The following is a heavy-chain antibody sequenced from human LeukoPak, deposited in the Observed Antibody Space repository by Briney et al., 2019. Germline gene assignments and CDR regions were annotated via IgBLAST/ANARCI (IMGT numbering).Heavy chain of an antibody. CDR2: ISGSDPGT. Sequence: GGSLRLSCAASGFSFSAYAMSWVRQIPGKGLEWVSAISGSDPGTYYADSVKGRFTISRVNSRNTLYLQMNRLRVEDTAVYYCAKGSRGSCRGAYCYSFDNWGQGAVVTVSS. V-gene: IGHV3-23*01. CDR3: AKGSRGSCRGAYCYSFDN. CDR1: GFSFSAYA. J-gene: IGHJ4*02. D-gene: IGHD2-21*02.